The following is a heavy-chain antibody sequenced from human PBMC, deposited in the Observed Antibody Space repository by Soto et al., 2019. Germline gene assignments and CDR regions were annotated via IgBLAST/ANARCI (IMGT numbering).Heavy chain of an antibody. Sequence: PSETLSRTCIVSVVSVYSNGHYCGWIRQPPWKGLEWIGSIDNNGVTNYNSSLKSRVTISRDTSKNQFSLRLTSVTAADTAVYYCGKTLVGATATTDAHSWGPATRVTVSS. CDR3: GKTLVGATATTDAHS. J-gene: IGHJ4*02. CDR2: IDNNGVT. D-gene: IGHD2-15*01. CDR1: VVSVYSNGHY. V-gene: IGHV4-39*01.